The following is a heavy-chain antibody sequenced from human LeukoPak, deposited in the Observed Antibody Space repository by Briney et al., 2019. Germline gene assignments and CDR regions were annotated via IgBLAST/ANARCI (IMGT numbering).Heavy chain of an antibody. D-gene: IGHD6-19*01. CDR2: IYYNGNT. J-gene: IGHJ5*02. CDR3: ASLAVAATNWFDP. Sequence: SETLPLTCAVSGYSISSNNWWAWVRQPPGKGLEWIGYIYYNGNTYYNPYNPSLTSRVTISVDASKNQFSLKLSSVTAADTAVYYCASLAVAATNWFDPWGQGTLVTVSS. V-gene: IGHV4-28*01. CDR1: GYSISSNNW.